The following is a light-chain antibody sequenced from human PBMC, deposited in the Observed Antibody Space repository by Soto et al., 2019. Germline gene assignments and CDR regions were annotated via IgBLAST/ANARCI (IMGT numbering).Light chain of an antibody. CDR1: IXDIGLYNY. CDR2: EVS. J-gene: IGLJ1*01. Sequence: QSVLTQPAAVSGSPGQSITISCTGTIXDIGLYNYVSWYQQHPGKAPKLVIYEVSNRPSGVSDRFSGSKSDNTASLTISGLQAEDEANYYCSSFTTTSTLVFGAGTKFTVL. CDR3: SSFTTTSTLV. V-gene: IGLV2-14*01.